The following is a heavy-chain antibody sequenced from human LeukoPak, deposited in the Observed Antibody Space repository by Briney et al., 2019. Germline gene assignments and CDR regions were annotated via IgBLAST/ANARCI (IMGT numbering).Heavy chain of an antibody. CDR3: ARGDYDYVWGSYRFDY. CDR2: IYCSGST. V-gene: IGHV4-59*01. CDR1: GGSISSYY. J-gene: IGHJ4*02. D-gene: IGHD3-16*02. Sequence: SGTLSLTCTVSGGSISSYYWSWIRQPPGKGLEWIGYIYCSGSTNYNPSLKSRVTISVDTSKNQFSLKLSSVTAADTAVYYCARGDYDYVWGSYRFDYWGQGTLVTVSS.